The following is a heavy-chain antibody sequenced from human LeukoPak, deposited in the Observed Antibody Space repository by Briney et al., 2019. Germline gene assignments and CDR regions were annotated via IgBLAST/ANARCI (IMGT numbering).Heavy chain of an antibody. D-gene: IGHD2-2*01. J-gene: IGHJ5*02. CDR3: ARNGRNPAVSGNWFDP. CDR1: GGSISSSSYY. Sequence: SETLSLTCTVSGGSISSSSYYWGWIRQPPGKGLEWIGSIYYSGSTYYNPSLKSRVTISVDTSKNQFSLKLSSVTAADTAVYCCARNGRNPAVSGNWFDPWGQGTLVTVSS. CDR2: IYYSGST. V-gene: IGHV4-39*07.